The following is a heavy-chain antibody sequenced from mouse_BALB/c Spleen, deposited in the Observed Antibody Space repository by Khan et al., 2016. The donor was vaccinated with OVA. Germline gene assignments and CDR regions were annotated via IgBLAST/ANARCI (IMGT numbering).Heavy chain of an antibody. CDR1: GHSITSDYA. CDR2: ISYSGST. J-gene: IGHJ3*01. Sequence: VQLKESGPGLVKPSQSLSLTCTATGHSITSDYAWNWIRQFPGNKLEWMGYISYSGSTTYNPSLQSRISITRDTSKNQSFLQLNSVTTEDTAAYYCARWFTYWGQGTLVTVSA. CDR3: ARWFTY. V-gene: IGHV3-2*02.